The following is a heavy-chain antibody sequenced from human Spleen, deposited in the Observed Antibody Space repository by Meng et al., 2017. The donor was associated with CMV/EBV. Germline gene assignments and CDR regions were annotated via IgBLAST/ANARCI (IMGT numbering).Heavy chain of an antibody. V-gene: IGHV3-74*01. Sequence: GESLKISCAASGFIFSSYLMHWVRQAPGKGLVWVSSIDSDGSNTNYADSVKGRFTISRDNAKNTLYLQMNSLRAEDTAVYYCARVKALVRFGTRDAFDIWGQGTMVTVSS. J-gene: IGHJ3*02. CDR1: GFIFSSYL. CDR3: ARVKALVRFGTRDAFDI. D-gene: IGHD3-10*01. CDR2: IDSDGSNT.